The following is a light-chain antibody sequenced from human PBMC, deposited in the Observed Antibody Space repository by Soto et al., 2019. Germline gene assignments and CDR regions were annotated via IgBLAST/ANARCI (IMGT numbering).Light chain of an antibody. CDR1: QTINNW. V-gene: IGKV1-5*01. CDR2: DAS. J-gene: IGKJ1*01. Sequence: DVQMTQSPSTLSASVGDRAIITCRASQTINNWLAWYQQKPGKAPKLLIYDASNLQSGVPSRLSGSGSGTEFTLTITCLQSDDFATYYCQQYNTHSPPWTCRHGTKVEV. CDR3: QQYNTHSPPWT.